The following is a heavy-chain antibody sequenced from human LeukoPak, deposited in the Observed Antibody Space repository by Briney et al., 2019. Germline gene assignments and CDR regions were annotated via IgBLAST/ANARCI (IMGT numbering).Heavy chain of an antibody. CDR3: VSGIFKNPGY. CDR2: ISSSSRFI. J-gene: IGHJ4*02. Sequence: GGSLRLSCAASGISFSNYSMNWVRQAPGKGLEWVSLISSSSRFIYYGDSVKGRFTISRDNAKNSLYLQMNSLRAEDTAVYYCVSGIFKNPGYWGQGTLVTVSS. D-gene: IGHD3-10*01. CDR1: GISFSNYS. V-gene: IGHV3-21*01.